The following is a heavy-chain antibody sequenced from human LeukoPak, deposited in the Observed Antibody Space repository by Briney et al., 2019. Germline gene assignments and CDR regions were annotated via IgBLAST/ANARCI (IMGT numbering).Heavy chain of an antibody. V-gene: IGHV1-18*01. CDR3: ARDHDSSSSDY. CDR2: ISAYNGNT. CDR1: GYTFTSYG. J-gene: IGHJ4*02. D-gene: IGHD6-6*01. Sequence: ASVNVSCKASGYTFTSYGVGGVGQAPGQGLKWMGWISAYNGNTNYAQKLQGRVTMTTDTSTSTAYMELRSLRSDDTAVYYCARDHDSSSSDYWGQGTLVTVSS.